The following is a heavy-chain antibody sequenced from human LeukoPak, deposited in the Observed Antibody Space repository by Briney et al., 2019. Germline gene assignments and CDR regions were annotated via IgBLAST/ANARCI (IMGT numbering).Heavy chain of an antibody. J-gene: IGHJ4*02. CDR2: IGGSSGGT. CDR1: GFTLSNYA. Sequence: LGGSLRLSRAASGFTLSNYAMSWVRQAPGKGLEWVSAIGGSSGGTYYADSVTGRFTISRDNSKNTLSLQMNSLRAEDTAVYYCAKSLGANYFDYWGQGTLVTVSS. CDR3: AKSLGANYFDY. V-gene: IGHV3-23*01. D-gene: IGHD3-10*01.